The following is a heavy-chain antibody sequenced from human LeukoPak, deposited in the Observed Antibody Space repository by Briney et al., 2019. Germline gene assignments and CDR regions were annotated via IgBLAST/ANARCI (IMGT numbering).Heavy chain of an antibody. J-gene: IGHJ4*02. CDR1: GFTFSSYN. Sequence: GGSLRLSCAASGFTFSSYNMNWVRQAPGKGLEWVSYISGSSSTIYYADSVKGRFTISRDNAKNSLSLQMNSLRAEDTAVYYCAKEKWELLVFDYWGQGTLVTVSS. V-gene: IGHV3-48*01. D-gene: IGHD1-26*01. CDR3: AKEKWELLVFDY. CDR2: ISGSSSTI.